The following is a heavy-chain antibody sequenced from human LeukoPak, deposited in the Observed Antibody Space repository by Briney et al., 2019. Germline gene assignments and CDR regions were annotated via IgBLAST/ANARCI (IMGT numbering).Heavy chain of an antibody. Sequence: PGRSLRLSCAASGFTFSSYGMHWVRQAPGKGLEWVAVISYDGSNKYYADSVKGRFTISRDNSKSTLYLQMNSLRAEDTAVYYCAKDLSSGSGYGFWGQGTMVTVSS. V-gene: IGHV3-30*18. CDR3: AKDLSSGSGYGF. CDR2: ISYDGSNK. D-gene: IGHD3-10*02. J-gene: IGHJ3*01. CDR1: GFTFSSYG.